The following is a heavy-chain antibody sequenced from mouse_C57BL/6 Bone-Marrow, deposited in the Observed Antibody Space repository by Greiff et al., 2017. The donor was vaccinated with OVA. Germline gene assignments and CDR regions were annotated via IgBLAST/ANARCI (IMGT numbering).Heavy chain of an antibody. Sequence: EVQRVESGGDLVKPGGSLKLSCAASGFTFSSYGMSWVRQTPDKRLEWVATISSGGSYTYYPDSVKGRFTISRDNAKNTLYLQMSSLKSEDTAMYYCARHGVYYYGSSYVDAMDYWGQGTSVTVSS. J-gene: IGHJ4*01. D-gene: IGHD1-1*01. CDR2: ISSGGSYT. V-gene: IGHV5-6*01. CDR3: ARHGVYYYGSSYVDAMDY. CDR1: GFTFSSYG.